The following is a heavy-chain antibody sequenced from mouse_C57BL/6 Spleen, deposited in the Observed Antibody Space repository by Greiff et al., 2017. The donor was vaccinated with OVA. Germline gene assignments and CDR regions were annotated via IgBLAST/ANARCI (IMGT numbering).Heavy chain of an antibody. CDR3: TRGTYGH. J-gene: IGHJ4*01. CDR2: IDPETGGT. Sequence: QVQLQQSGAELVRPGASVTLSCKASGYTFTDYEMHWVKQTPVHGLEWIGAIDPETGGTAYNQKFKGKAILTADKSSSTAYMELRSLTSVDSAVYYCTRGTYGHWGQGTSVTVSS. CDR1: GYTFTDYE. V-gene: IGHV1-15*01. D-gene: IGHD1-1*02.